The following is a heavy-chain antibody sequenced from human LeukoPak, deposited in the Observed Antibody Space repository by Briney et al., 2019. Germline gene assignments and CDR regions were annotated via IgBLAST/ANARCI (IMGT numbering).Heavy chain of an antibody. V-gene: IGHV1-18*01. D-gene: IGHD2-2*01. J-gene: IGHJ4*02. CDR2: ISAYNGNT. Sequence: ASVKVSCKASGYTFTSYGISWVRQAPGQGLEWMEWISAYNGNTNYAQKLQGRVTMTTDTSTSTAYMELRSLRSDDTAVYYCARGQFVVVPAAPFDYWGQGTLVTVSS. CDR1: GYTFTSYG. CDR3: ARGQFVVVPAAPFDY.